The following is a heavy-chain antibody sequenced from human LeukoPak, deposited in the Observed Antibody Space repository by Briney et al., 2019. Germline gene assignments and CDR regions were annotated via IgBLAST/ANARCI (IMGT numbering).Heavy chain of an antibody. V-gene: IGHV1-69*13. J-gene: IGHJ5*02. D-gene: IGHD1-26*01. Sequence: SVKVSCKASGGTFSSYAISWVRQAPGQGLEWMGGIIPIFGTANYAQKFQGRVTITADESTSTAYMELSSLSSEDTAVYYCARVPVGATGAVERWGQGTLVTVSS. CDR1: GGTFSSYA. CDR2: IIPIFGTA. CDR3: ARVPVGATGAVER.